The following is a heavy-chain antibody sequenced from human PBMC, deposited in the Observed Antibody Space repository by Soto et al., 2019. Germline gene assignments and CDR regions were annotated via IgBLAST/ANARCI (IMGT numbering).Heavy chain of an antibody. CDR2: IVVGGGNT. Sequence: ASVKVSCKASGFTFTSSAVQWVRQARGQRLEWIGWIVVGGGNTNYAQKFQERVTITRDMSTSTAYMELSSLRSEDTAVYYCAALHLGYCTNGVCPNYFDYWGQGTLVTVSS. CDR3: AALHLGYCTNGVCPNYFDY. CDR1: GFTFTSSA. J-gene: IGHJ4*02. D-gene: IGHD2-8*01. V-gene: IGHV1-58*01.